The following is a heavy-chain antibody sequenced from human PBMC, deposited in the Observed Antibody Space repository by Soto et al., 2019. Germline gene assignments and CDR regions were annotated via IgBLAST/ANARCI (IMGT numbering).Heavy chain of an antibody. D-gene: IGHD2-8*02. CDR3: ARGPRGLYHHDY. CDR1: GFTLSGDW. J-gene: IGHJ4*02. CDR2: INMDGTST. V-gene: IGHV3-74*01. Sequence: EVQLVESGGGLVQPGGSLRLSCVASGFTLSGDWMHWVRQAAGKGLVWVSRINMDGTSTNYADSVKGRFTISRDNAKNTLYLQMNSLRVDDTAVYYCARGPRGLYHHDYWGQGALVTVS.